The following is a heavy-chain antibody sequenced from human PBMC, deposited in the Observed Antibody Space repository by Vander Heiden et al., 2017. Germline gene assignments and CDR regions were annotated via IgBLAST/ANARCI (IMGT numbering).Heavy chain of an antibody. Sequence: QLPLQESGPGPVKPSETLSLTCPVSDGSISGTRSYWGWIRQPPGKGLEWIGSISYGGNTYYNPTLKSRVTISMDTSKSQFSLDLSSVTAADTAVYYCARGPYRPEFDYWGQGTLVTVPS. CDR3: ARGPYRPEFDY. D-gene: IGHD3-16*02. CDR1: DGSISGTRSY. CDR2: ISYGGNT. J-gene: IGHJ4*02. V-gene: IGHV4-39*01.